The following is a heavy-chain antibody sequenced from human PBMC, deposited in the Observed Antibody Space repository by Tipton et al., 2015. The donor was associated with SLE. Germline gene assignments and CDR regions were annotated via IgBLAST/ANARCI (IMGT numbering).Heavy chain of an antibody. CDR3: AREPIDFWSGPNYHNFYFMDV. V-gene: IGHV4-39*07. J-gene: IGHJ6*03. Sequence: TLSLTCTVSGGSISSSSYYWGWIRQPPGKGLEWIGSRYYSGSTDYNPSLKSRATISEDTPKNQFSLRLSSVTAADTAVYYCAREPIDFWSGPNYHNFYFMDVWGKGTTVTVSS. CDR1: GGSISSSSYY. D-gene: IGHD3-3*01. CDR2: RYYSGST.